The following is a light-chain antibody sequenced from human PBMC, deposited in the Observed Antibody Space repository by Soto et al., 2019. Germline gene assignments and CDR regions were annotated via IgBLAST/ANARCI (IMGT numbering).Light chain of an antibody. Sequence: DIQMTQSPSSLSASVGERVTITCRASQSISSYLNWYQQKPGKAPKLLIYAASSLQSGVPSRFSGSGSGTDFTLTISSLQPEDFATYYCQQSYSTPFFGQGTRLEI. CDR3: QQSYSTPF. V-gene: IGKV1-39*01. CDR2: AAS. CDR1: QSISSY. J-gene: IGKJ5*01.